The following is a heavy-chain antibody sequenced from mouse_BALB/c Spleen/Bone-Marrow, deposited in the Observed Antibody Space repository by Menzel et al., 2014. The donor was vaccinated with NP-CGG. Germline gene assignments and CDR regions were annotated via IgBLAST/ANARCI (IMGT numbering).Heavy chain of an antibody. CDR3: NRYDWYFDV. J-gene: IGHJ1*01. CDR2: TDPENGDT. CDR1: GFDIKDYY. D-gene: IGHD2-14*01. V-gene: IGHV14-4*02. Sequence: DVKLVESGAELVRSGASVKLSCTASGFDIKDYYMHWVKQRPEQGLEWIGWTDPENGDTEYAPKFQGKATMTADTSSNTAYLQLSSLTSEDTAVCYCNRYDWYFDVWGAGTTVTVSS.